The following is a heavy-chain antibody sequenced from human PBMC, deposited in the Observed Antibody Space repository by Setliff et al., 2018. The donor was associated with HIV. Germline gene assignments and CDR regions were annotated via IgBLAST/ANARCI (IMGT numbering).Heavy chain of an antibody. CDR3: ARQFEISGVVIGNWFDP. J-gene: IGHJ5*02. V-gene: IGHV4-34*01. Sequence: SETLSLTCAVYNGSFSGYYWTWIRQPPGKGLEWIGEINHSGSTNYNPSLKSRVTISLDTSKNQFSLKLSSVTAADTAVYYCARQFEISGVVIGNWFDPWGQGSLVTVSS. CDR1: NGSFSGYY. D-gene: IGHD3-3*01. CDR2: INHSGST.